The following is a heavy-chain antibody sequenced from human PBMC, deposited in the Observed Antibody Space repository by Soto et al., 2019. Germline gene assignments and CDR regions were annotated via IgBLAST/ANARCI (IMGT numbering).Heavy chain of an antibody. J-gene: IGHJ4*02. CDR2: IYYSGST. CDR1: GVSISSYY. Sequence: SETLSLTCTVSGVSISSYYWSWIRQPPGKGLEWIGYIYYSGSTNYNPSLKSRVTISVDTSKNQFSLKLSSVTAADTAVYYCARHDYGDPDFDYWGQGTLVTVSS. CDR3: ARHDYGDPDFDY. V-gene: IGHV4-59*08. D-gene: IGHD4-17*01.